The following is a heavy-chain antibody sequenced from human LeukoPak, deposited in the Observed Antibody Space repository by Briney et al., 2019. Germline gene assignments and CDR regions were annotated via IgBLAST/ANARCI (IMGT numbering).Heavy chain of an antibody. CDR3: ANANDRLLRPSWFDP. CDR2: ISGSGGST. CDR1: GFTFRGYA. D-gene: IGHD2-15*01. Sequence: PGGSLRLSCAASGFTFRGYAMKWVRQAPGKGLEWVSGISGSGGSTYYADSVKGRFTISRDNSKNTLYLQMNSLRAEDTAVYYCANANDRLLRPSWFDPWGQGTLVTVSS. J-gene: IGHJ5*02. V-gene: IGHV3-23*01.